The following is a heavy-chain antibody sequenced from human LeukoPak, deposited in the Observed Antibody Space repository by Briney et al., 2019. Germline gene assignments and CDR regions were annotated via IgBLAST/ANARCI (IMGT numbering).Heavy chain of an antibody. CDR1: GFTFSSYS. CDR2: ISSSSSYI. J-gene: IGHJ4*02. CDR3: ARDHGSGYDPYYFDY. D-gene: IGHD5-12*01. V-gene: IGHV3-21*01. Sequence: GGSLRLSCAASGFTFSSYSMNWVRQAPGKGLEWVSSISSSSSYIYYADSVKGRFTISRDNAKNPLYLQMNSLRAEDTAVYYCARDHGSGYDPYYFDYWGQGTLVSVSS.